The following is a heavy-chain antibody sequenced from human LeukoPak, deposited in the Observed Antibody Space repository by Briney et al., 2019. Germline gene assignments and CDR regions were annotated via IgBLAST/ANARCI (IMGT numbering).Heavy chain of an antibody. D-gene: IGHD3-3*01. CDR2: IYYSGST. CDR1: GGSISSYY. J-gene: IGHJ6*03. V-gene: IGHV4-59*12. CDR3: ARAATIFGVVSMAYYMDV. Sequence: SETLSLTCTVSGGSISSYYWSWIRQPPGKGLEWIGYIYYSGSTNYNPSLKSRVTISVDTSKNQFSLKLSSVTAADTAVYYCARAATIFGVVSMAYYMDVWGKGTTVTVSS.